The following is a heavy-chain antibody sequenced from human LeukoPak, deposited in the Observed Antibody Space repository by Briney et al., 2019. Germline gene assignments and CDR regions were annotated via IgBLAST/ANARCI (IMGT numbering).Heavy chain of an antibody. CDR2: IYPGDSDT. V-gene: IGHV5-51*01. CDR3: ARSSSDRWPVAGPSDY. Sequence: GESLKISCKGYGYSFTNYWIGWVRQMPGKGLEWMGIIYPGDSDTRYSPSFQGQVTISADKSINTAYLQWSSLKASDTAMYYCARSSSDRWPVAGPSDYWGQGTLVTVSS. CDR1: GYSFTNYW. J-gene: IGHJ4*02. D-gene: IGHD6-19*01.